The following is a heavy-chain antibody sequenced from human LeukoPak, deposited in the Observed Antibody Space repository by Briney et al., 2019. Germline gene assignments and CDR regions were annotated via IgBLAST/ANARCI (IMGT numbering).Heavy chain of an antibody. J-gene: IGHJ5*02. CDR3: ARGPQYPWSDP. V-gene: IGHV4-34*01. Sequence: SETLSLTCAVYGGSFSGYYWSWIRQPPGKGLEWIGEINHSGSTYYNPSLKSRVTISVDTSKNQFSLKLSSVTAADTAVYYCARGPQYPWSDPWGQGTLVTVSS. CDR2: INHSGST. CDR1: GGSFSGYY. D-gene: IGHD2-2*01.